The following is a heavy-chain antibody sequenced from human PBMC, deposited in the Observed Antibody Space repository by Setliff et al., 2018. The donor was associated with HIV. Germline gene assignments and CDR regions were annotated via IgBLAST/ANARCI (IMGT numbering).Heavy chain of an antibody. V-gene: IGHV3-48*01. CDR2: ISSSSTTL. CDR3: VRDFHDSSGYSDF. Sequence: GGSLRLSCTASGFTFGDYAMSWVRQAPGKGLEWVSHISSSSTTLNYADSVKGRFTISRDNAKNSLYLQMNSLRVEDTAVYYCVRDFHDSSGYSDFWGQGTLVTVSS. J-gene: IGHJ4*02. CDR1: GFTFGDYA. D-gene: IGHD3-22*01.